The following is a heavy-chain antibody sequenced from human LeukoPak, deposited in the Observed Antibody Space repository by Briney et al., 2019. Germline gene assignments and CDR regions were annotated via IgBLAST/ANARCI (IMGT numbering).Heavy chain of an antibody. V-gene: IGHV3-23*01. J-gene: IGHJ5*01. CDR1: GFTFSSYG. CDR2: ISASGNNT. D-gene: IGHD5-18*01. Sequence: GGSLRLSCAASGFTFSSYGMSWVRQAPGKGLEWVSVISASGNNTFYANSVRGRFTISRDNSKNTLYLQMDSLRAEDTALYYCAKLGSSSAYTYGDSWGQGTLVTVSS. CDR3: AKLGSSSAYTYGDS.